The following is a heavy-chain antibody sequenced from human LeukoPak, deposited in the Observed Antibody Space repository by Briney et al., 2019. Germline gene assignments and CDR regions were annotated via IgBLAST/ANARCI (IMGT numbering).Heavy chain of an antibody. D-gene: IGHD2-8*02. CDR3: STEDEYCTGANCGKY. CDR1: GYTFSDYY. V-gene: IGHV1-2*02. CDR2: IVPDTGGV. J-gene: IGHJ4*02. Sequence: ASVTVSCKTSGYTFSDYYVHWVRQAPGQGLEWMGYIVPDTGGVDFDRRFQGRVTMTRDKATRTLYMELSNLRSDDTAVYYCSTEDEYCTGANCGKYWGQGTLVTVSS.